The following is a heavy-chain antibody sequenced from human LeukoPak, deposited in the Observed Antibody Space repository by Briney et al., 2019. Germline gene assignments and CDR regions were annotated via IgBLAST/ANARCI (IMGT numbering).Heavy chain of an antibody. CDR2: ISSSGSTI. CDR1: GFTFSDYY. Sequence: GGSLRLSCAASGFTFSDYYMSWIRQAPGKGLEWVSYISSSGSTIYYADSVKGRFTISRDNSKNTLYLQMNSLRAEDTAVYYCAKGRDGYSQFDYWGQGTLVTVSS. D-gene: IGHD5-24*01. CDR3: AKGRDGYSQFDY. V-gene: IGHV3-11*01. J-gene: IGHJ4*02.